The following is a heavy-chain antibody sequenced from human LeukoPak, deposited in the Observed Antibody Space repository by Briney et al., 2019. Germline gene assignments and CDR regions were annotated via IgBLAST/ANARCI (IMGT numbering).Heavy chain of an antibody. V-gene: IGHV4-34*01. J-gene: IGHJ5*02. CDR3: ARFLLNGSYWDWFDP. Sequence: SETLSLTCAVYGGSFSGYSWSWIRQPPGKGLKWIGEINHSGSTNYNPSLKSRVTISVDTSKNQFSLKLSSVTAADTAVYYCARFLLNGSYWDWFDPWGQGTLVTVSS. CDR2: INHSGST. D-gene: IGHD1-26*01. CDR1: GGSFSGYS.